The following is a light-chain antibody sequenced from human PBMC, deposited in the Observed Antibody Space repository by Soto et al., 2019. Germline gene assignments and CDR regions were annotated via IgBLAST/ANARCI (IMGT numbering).Light chain of an antibody. CDR1: QSVDRNY. V-gene: IGKV3D-15*01. Sequence: EIVLTQSPRTLSLSPGARATLSCRASQSVDRNYLAWYQHKPGQAPRLLIYGASTRATGIPDRFSGSGSGTEFTLTISSLQSEDFAVYYCQQYNNWPRTFGQGTKV. CDR2: GAS. CDR3: QQYNNWPRT. J-gene: IGKJ1*01.